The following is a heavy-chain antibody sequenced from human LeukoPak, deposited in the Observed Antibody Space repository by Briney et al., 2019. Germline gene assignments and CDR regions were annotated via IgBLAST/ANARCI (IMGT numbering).Heavy chain of an antibody. CDR3: ARGTVGSRGFDY. V-gene: IGHV4-61*02. CDR1: GGSISSGSYY. J-gene: IGHJ4*02. Sequence: SQILSLTCTVSGGSISSGSYYWSWIRQPAGKGLEWIGRIYTSGSTNYNPSLKSRVTISVDTSKNQFSLKLSSVTAADTAVYYCARGTVGSRGFDYWGQGTLVTVSS. CDR2: IYTSGST. D-gene: IGHD1-26*01.